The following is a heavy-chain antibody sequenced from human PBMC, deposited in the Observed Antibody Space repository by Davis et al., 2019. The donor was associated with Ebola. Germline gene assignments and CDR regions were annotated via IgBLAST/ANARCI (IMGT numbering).Heavy chain of an antibody. J-gene: IGHJ4*02. CDR1: GGTFSSYA. CDR3: ARSYSSSWYEFDY. V-gene: IGHV1-69*06. CDR2: IIPIFGTA. Sequence: AASVKVSCKASGGTFSSYAISWVRQAPGQGLEWMGGIIPIFGTANYAQKFQGRVTITADKSTSTAYMELSSLRSEDTAVYYCARSYSSSWYEFDYWGQGTLVTVSS. D-gene: IGHD6-13*01.